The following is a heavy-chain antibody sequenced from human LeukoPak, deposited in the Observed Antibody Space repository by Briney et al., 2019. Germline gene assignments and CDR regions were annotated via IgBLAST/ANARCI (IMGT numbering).Heavy chain of an antibody. Sequence: GESLKISFEGSGYTFTSYWIGWVRPMPGKGLEWMGIIYPDDSDVRYSPSFRGQVTISVDKSISTAYLQWSSLKASDTAMYYCARQYYCSSTSCYKVFDIWGQGTMVTVSS. CDR1: GYTFTSYW. J-gene: IGHJ3*02. CDR3: ARQYYCSSTSCYKVFDI. V-gene: IGHV5-51*01. D-gene: IGHD2-2*02. CDR2: IYPDDSDV.